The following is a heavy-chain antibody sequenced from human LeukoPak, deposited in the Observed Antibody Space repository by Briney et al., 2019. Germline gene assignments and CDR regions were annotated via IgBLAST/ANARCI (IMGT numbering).Heavy chain of an antibody. V-gene: IGHV3-30*18. CDR2: ISYDGSNK. J-gene: IGHJ4*02. D-gene: IGHD6-13*01. Sequence: GGSLRLSCAASGLTFSSYGMHWVRQAPGKGLEWVAVISYDGSNKYYADSVKGRFTISRDNSKNTLYLQMNSLRAEDTAVYYCAKMFLIDGKTAAEDYWGQGTLVTVSS. CDR3: AKMFLIDGKTAAEDY. CDR1: GLTFSSYG.